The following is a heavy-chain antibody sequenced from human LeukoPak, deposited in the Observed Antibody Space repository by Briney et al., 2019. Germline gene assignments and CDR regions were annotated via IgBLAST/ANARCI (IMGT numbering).Heavy chain of an antibody. D-gene: IGHD1-14*01. CDR3: ARDLTWNQVDF. CDR2: ISTSGSSI. CDR1: GFTFSSYE. Sequence: GGSLRLSCAASGFTFSSYEMNWVRQAPGKGLEWVSYISTSGSSIYYADSVEGRFTISRDNTKNMLYLQMNSLRVDDTAVYYCARDLTWNQVDFWGQGTLVTVSS. J-gene: IGHJ4*02. V-gene: IGHV3-48*03.